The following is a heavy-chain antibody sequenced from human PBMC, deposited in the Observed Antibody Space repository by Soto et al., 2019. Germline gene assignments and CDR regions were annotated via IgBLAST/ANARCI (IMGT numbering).Heavy chain of an antibody. CDR3: ARGLYDFWSGYSNYYFDY. CDR1: GFTFSSYD. CDR2: IGTAGDT. Sequence: GGSLRLSCAASGFTFSSYDMHWVRQATGKGLEWVSAIGTAGDTYYPGSVKGRFTISRENAKNSLYLQMNSLRAGDTAVYYCARGLYDFWSGYSNYYFDYWGQGTLVTVSS. J-gene: IGHJ4*02. V-gene: IGHV3-13*01. D-gene: IGHD3-3*01.